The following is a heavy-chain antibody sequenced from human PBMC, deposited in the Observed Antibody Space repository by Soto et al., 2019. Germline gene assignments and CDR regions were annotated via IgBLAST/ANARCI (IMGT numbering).Heavy chain of an antibody. CDR2: ISYDGSDK. Sequence: QVQLVESGGGVVQPGRSLRLSCAASGFIFSSYGIHWVRQAPGKGLEWVASISYDGSDKYYADSVKGGFTISKDNSKDTLVPQRDILRHEDTALYYFATTPWKRHYPHYFDYWAREPWSPSPQ. CDR3: ATTPWKRHYPHYFDY. V-gene: IGHV3-30*03. J-gene: IGHJ4*02. D-gene: IGHD1-1*01. CDR1: GFIFSSYG.